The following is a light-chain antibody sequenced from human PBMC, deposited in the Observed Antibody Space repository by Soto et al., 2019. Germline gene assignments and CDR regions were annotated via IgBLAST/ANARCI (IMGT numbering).Light chain of an antibody. CDR1: QRISSC. CDR2: KAS. CDR3: QQYNSYSRT. Sequence: DIQMTQSPSTLSASVGDRVTITCRASQRISSCLAWYQQKPGKATKLLIYKASSLESGVPSRFSGSGSGTEFTRTISSLQPDDIATYYCQQYNSYSRTFGQGTKVEIK. J-gene: IGKJ1*01. V-gene: IGKV1-5*03.